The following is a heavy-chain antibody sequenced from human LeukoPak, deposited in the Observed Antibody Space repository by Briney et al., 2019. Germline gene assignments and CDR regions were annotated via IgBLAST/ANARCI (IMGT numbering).Heavy chain of an antibody. Sequence: SETLSLTCTVSGGSISSSSYYWGWIRQPAGKGLEWIGRIYTSGSTNYNPSLKSRVTISVDTSKNQFSLKLSSVTAADTAVYYCASGVTSLDYWGQGTLVTVSS. D-gene: IGHD4-23*01. CDR2: IYTSGST. J-gene: IGHJ4*02. CDR3: ASGVTSLDY. CDR1: GGSISSSSYY. V-gene: IGHV4-61*02.